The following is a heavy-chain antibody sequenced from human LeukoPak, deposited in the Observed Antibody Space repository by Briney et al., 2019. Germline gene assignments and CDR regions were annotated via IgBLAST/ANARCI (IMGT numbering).Heavy chain of an antibody. J-gene: IGHJ5*02. D-gene: IGHD2-21*02. CDR3: ARVLAYCGGDCYSDGDNWFDP. V-gene: IGHV1-2*06. CDR2: INPNSGGT. Sequence: ASVKVSCKASGYTFTGYYMHWVRQAPGQGLEWMGRINPNSGGTNYAQKFQGRVTMTKDTSISTAYMELSRLGSDDTAVYYCARVLAYCGGDCYSDGDNWFDPWGQGTLVTVSS. CDR1: GYTFTGYY.